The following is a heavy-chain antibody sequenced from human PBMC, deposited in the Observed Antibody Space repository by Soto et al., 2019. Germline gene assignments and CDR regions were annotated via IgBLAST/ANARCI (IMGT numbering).Heavy chain of an antibody. D-gene: IGHD7-27*01. CDR1: GASISSSSW. J-gene: IGHJ5*02. Sequence: QVQLQESGPGLVKPSGTLTVTCTVSGASISSSSWWSWVRQPPGKGLEWIGEVYHSGDTNYNPSLKRRVTLSVDKSRTQFSLKLTCVTAADAAVYCGARGLGWFDPWGQGTLVTVSS. CDR2: VYHSGDT. V-gene: IGHV4-4*01. CDR3: ARGLGWFDP.